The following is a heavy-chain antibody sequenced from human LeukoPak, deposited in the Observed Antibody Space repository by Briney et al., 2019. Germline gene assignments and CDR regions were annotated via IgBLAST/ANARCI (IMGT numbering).Heavy chain of an antibody. CDR2: IFYSEDA. J-gene: IGHJ4*02. Sequence: SETPSLTPAVSGASTSHFYWKWFRHSPGKGLERIGSIFYSEDANYNPSVKSRVTMSVDMSKSQFSLRLTSVTDADTAVYFCAKGETVTTSPCDHWGQGILVTVSS. CDR1: GASTSHFY. V-gene: IGHV4-59*01. CDR3: AKGETVTTSPCDH. D-gene: IGHD4-17*01.